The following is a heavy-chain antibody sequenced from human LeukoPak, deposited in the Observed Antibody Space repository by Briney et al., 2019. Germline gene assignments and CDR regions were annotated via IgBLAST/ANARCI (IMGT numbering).Heavy chain of an antibody. CDR2: FDPEDGET. J-gene: IGHJ3*02. Sequence: ASVKVSCKVSGYTLTELSMHWVRQAPGKGLEWMGGFDPEDGETIYAQKFQGRVTMTEDTSTDTAYMELNSLRSEDTAVYYCATVLTMVRGVERRAFDIWGQGTMVTVSS. D-gene: IGHD3-10*01. V-gene: IGHV1-24*01. CDR3: ATVLTMVRGVERRAFDI. CDR1: GYTLTELS.